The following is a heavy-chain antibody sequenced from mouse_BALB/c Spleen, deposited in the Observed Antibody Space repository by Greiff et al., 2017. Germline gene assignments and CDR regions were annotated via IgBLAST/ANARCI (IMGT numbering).Heavy chain of an antibody. V-gene: IGHV14-4*02. CDR1: GFNIKDYY. D-gene: IGHD2-3*01. J-gene: IGHJ2*01. Sequence: VHVKQSGAELVRSGASVKLSCTASGFNIKDYYMHWVKQRPEQGLEWIGWIDPENGDTEYAPKFQGKATMTADTSSNTAYLKLSSLTSEDTAVYYCNAWDDGPLDYWGQGTTLTVSS. CDR3: NAWDDGPLDY. CDR2: IDPENGDT.